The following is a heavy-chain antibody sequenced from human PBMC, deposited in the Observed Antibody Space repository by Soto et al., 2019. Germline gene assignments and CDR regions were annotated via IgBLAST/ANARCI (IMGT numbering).Heavy chain of an antibody. D-gene: IGHD3-22*01. V-gene: IGHV3-33*01. Sequence: GGSLRLSCAASGFTFSSYVMHWVRQAPGKGLEWVAVIWYDGINKYYADSVKGRFTISRDNSKNTLYLQMNSLRAEDTAVYNCARERGVYYDSSGSPLDYWGQGTLVTVYS. CDR2: IWYDGINK. CDR3: ARERGVYYDSSGSPLDY. CDR1: GFTFSSYV. J-gene: IGHJ4*02.